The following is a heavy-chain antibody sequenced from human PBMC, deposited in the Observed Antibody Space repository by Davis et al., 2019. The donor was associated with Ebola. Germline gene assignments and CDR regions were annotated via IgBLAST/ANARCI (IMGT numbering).Heavy chain of an antibody. J-gene: IGHJ3*02. CDR1: GYTFTGYY. CDR3: ARDRGSSSWYTCAFDI. D-gene: IGHD6-13*01. CDR2: INPNSGGT. V-gene: IGHV1-2*02. Sequence: ASVKVSCKASGYTFTGYYMHWVRQAPGQGLEWMGWINPNSGGTNYAQKFQGRVTMTRDTSISTAYMELSRLRSDDTAVYYCARDRGSSSWYTCAFDIWGQGTMVTVSS.